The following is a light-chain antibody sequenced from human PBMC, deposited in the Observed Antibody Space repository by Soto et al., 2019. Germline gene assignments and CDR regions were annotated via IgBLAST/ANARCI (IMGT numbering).Light chain of an antibody. V-gene: IGLV2-18*02. CDR3: NSYTSGNTYV. CDR2: EVS. Sequence: NHAPSGTSVARRGRPISCTGTSSDIGSYNRVSWYQQPPGTAPKLMIYEVSNRPSGVPDRFSGSKSGNTASLTISGLQPEDEADYYCNSYTSGNTYVFGTGTKVTVL. J-gene: IGLJ1*01. CDR1: SSDIGSYNR.